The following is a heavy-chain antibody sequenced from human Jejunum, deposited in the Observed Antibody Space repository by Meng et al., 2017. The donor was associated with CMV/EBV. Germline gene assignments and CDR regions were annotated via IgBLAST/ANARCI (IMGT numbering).Heavy chain of an antibody. CDR2: LWYDGSRK. CDR3: ARDNDGSSHYSQFDY. V-gene: IGHV3-33*01. D-gene: IGHD3-22*01. CDR1: GVTLKSYG. J-gene: IGHJ4*02. Sequence: SGVTLKSYGIHWVRQFPGKGLEWVAVLWYDGSRKYFADSVQGRFSISRDDSKNTVYLQMNSLRAEDTAVYYCARDNDGSSHYSQFDYWGQGTLVTVSS.